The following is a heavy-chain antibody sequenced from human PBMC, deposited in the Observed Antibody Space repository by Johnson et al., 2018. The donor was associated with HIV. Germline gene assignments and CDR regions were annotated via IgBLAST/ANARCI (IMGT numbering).Heavy chain of an antibody. J-gene: IGHJ3*02. V-gene: IGHV3-30*02. CDR3: ARDRVGATAFDI. CDR1: GFIVSYNY. D-gene: IGHD1-26*01. Sequence: QVQLVESGGGLIQPGGSLRLSCAASGFIVSYNYMSGVRQAPGKGLEWVAFIRYDGSNKYYADSVKGRFTISRDNSKNSLYLQMNSLRAEDTAVYYSARDRVGATAFDIWGHGTMVTVSS. CDR2: IRYDGSNK.